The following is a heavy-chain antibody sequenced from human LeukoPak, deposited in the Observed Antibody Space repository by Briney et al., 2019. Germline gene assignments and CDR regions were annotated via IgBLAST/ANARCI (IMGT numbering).Heavy chain of an antibody. CDR3: VKVTAADFVDH. V-gene: IGHV3-9*01. CDR1: GFTFDDYA. D-gene: IGHD2-21*02. Sequence: PGRSLRLSCAASGFTFDDYAMHWVRQAPGKGLEWVSGIGWNSGDIVYADSVKGLFTISRDNGKRSLYLQMNSLGAEDTAFYYCVKVTAADFVDHWGQGTLVTVSS. CDR2: IGWNSGDI. J-gene: IGHJ4*02.